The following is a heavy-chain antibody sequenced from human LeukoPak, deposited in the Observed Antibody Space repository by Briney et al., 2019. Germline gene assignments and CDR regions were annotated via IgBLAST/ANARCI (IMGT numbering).Heavy chain of an antibody. J-gene: IGHJ4*02. V-gene: IGHV1-69*13. Sequence: SVKVSCKAFGGTFSSYGISWVRQAPGQGLEWMGRIIPIFGTANYAQKFQGRVMITADESTSTAYMELSSLRSEDTAVYYCARDSELEMATNIGYYWGQGTLVTVSS. CDR3: ARDSELEMATNIGYY. CDR2: IIPIFGTA. CDR1: GGTFSSYG. D-gene: IGHD5-24*01.